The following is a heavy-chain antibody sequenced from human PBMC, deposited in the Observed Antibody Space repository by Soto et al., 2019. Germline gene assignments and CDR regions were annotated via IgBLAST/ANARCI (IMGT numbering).Heavy chain of an antibody. D-gene: IGHD2-15*01. CDR3: ARGPGGPDGPGDY. CDR2: INAGNGNT. Sequence: QVQLVQSGAEVKKPGASVKVSCKASGYTFTSYAMHWVRQAPGQRLEWMGWINAGNGNTKYSQKFQGRVTXTXDXXASTAYMELSSLRYEDTAVYYCARGPGGPDGPGDYWGQGTLVNVSS. V-gene: IGHV1-3*01. J-gene: IGHJ4*02. CDR1: GYTFTSYA.